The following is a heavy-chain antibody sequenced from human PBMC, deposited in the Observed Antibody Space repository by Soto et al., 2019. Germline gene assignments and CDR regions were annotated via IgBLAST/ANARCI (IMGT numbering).Heavy chain of an antibody. Sequence: GSLRLSCAASGFTFSSYAMHWVRQAPGKGLEWVAVMSYDGSNKYYADSVKGRFTISRDNSKNTLYLQMNSLRAEDTAVYYCARDLSSGWRFDYWGQGTLVTVSS. V-gene: IGHV3-30-3*01. D-gene: IGHD6-19*01. J-gene: IGHJ4*02. CDR3: ARDLSSGWRFDY. CDR2: MSYDGSNK. CDR1: GFTFSSYA.